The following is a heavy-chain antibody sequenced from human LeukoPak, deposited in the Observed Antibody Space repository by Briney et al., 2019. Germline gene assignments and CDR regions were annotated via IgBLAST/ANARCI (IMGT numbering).Heavy chain of an antibody. CDR3: ARDSSAEYYDILTGYSYFDY. CDR1: GGSISSYY. CDR2: IYTSGST. D-gene: IGHD3-9*01. J-gene: IGHJ4*02. V-gene: IGHV4-4*07. Sequence: SETLPLTCPVSGGSISSYYWSWIRQPAGKGLEWIGRIYTSGSTNYNPSLKSRVTMSVDTSKNQVSLKLSSVTAADTAVYYCARDSSAEYYDILTGYSYFDYWGQGTLVTVSS.